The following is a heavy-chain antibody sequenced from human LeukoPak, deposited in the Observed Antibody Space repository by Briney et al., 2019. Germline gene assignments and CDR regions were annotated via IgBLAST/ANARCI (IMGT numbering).Heavy chain of an antibody. CDR1: GYTFISYY. V-gene: IGHV1-46*01. J-gene: IGHJ4*02. CDR3: ARHSLPGTTPFDY. Sequence: ASVKVSCKASGYTFISYYMHWVRQAPGQGLEWVGVINPSGGSTTYAQKFQGRLTMTRDTSTSTVYMDLSSLGSEDTAIYYCARHSLPGTTPFDYWGQGTLVTVSS. CDR2: INPSGGST. D-gene: IGHD1-1*01.